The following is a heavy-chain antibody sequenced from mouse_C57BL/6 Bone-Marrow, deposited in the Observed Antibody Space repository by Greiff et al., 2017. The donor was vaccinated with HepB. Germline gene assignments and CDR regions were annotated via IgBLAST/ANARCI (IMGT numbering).Heavy chain of an antibody. CDR1: GFTFSDYG. CDR2: ISSGSSTI. CDR3: ARPGGSSYGFAY. Sequence: EVKVVESGGGLVKPGGSLKLSCAASGFTFSDYGMHWVRQAPEKGLEWVAYISSGSSTIYYADTVKGRFTISRDNAKNTLFLQMTSLRSEDTAMYYCARPGGSSYGFAYWGQGTLVTVSA. J-gene: IGHJ3*01. D-gene: IGHD1-1*01. V-gene: IGHV5-17*01.